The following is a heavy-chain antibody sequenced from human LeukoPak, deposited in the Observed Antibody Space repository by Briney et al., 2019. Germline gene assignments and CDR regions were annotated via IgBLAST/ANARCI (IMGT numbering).Heavy chain of an antibody. CDR2: INHSGST. D-gene: IGHD3-10*01. CDR1: GGSFGGYY. CDR3: ARQSVGWFGELLPFDP. Sequence: PSETLSLTCAVYGGSFGGYYWSWIRQPPGKGLEWIGEINHSGSTNYNPSLKSRVTISVDTSKNQFSLKLSSVTAADTAVYYCARQSVGWFGELLPFDPWGQGTLVTVSS. V-gene: IGHV4-34*01. J-gene: IGHJ5*02.